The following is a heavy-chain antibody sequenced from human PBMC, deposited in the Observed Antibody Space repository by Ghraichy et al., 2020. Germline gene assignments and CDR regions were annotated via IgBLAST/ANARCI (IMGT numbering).Heavy chain of an antibody. CDR2: IYHSGST. CDR3: ARRIVGPTRGVLGYFDS. CDR1: GGSVNSGDYY. J-gene: IGHJ4*02. D-gene: IGHD1-26*01. Sequence: SETLSLTCTVSGGSVNSGDYYWTWIRQPPGKGLEWIAYIYHSGSTYYNPSLKSRVFMSVDPSRDQFSLKVTSVTAADTAMYYCARRIVGPTRGVLGYFDSWGQRTLVTVSS. V-gene: IGHV4-30-4*08.